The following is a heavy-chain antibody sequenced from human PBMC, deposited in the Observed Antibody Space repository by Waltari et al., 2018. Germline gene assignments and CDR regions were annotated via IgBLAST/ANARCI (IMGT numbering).Heavy chain of an antibody. V-gene: IGHV1-69*06. CDR1: GGTFRSYA. D-gene: IGHD3-10*01. CDR2: IIHIFGTA. CDR3: ARAIGSGSYFPGCMDV. J-gene: IGHJ6*02. Sequence: QVQLVQSGAEVKKPGSSVKVSCKASGGTFRSYAISWVRPAPGQGLEGMGGIIHIFGTANNAQKFQGRVTITADKSTSTAYMELSSLRSEDTAVYYCARAIGSGSYFPGCMDVWGQGTTVTVSS.